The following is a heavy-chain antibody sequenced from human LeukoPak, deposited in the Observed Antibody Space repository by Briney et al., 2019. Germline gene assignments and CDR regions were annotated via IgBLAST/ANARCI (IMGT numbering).Heavy chain of an antibody. CDR2: ISAYNGNT. Sequence: ASVKVSCKASGYTFTSYGISWVRQAPGQGLEWMGWISAYNGNTNYAQKLQGRVTMTTDTSTSTAYMELRSLRSDDTAVYYCAKAAVYSRNWTPFDDWGQGTLVTVSS. V-gene: IGHV1-18*01. CDR3: AKAAVYSRNWTPFDD. J-gene: IGHJ4*02. D-gene: IGHD6-13*01. CDR1: GYTFTSYG.